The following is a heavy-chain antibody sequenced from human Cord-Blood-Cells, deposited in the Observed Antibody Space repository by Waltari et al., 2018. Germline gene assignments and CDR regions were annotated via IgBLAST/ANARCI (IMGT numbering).Heavy chain of an antibody. CDR1: GFTFSSYE. D-gene: IGHD6-13*01. J-gene: IGHJ3*02. CDR3: APGIAAAGFDI. Sequence: EVQLVESGGGLVQPGGSRRLSCAAPGFTFSSYEMNWVRQAPGKGLEWVSYISSSGSTIYYADSVKGRFTISRDNAKNSLYLQMNSLRAEDTAVYYCAPGIAAAGFDIWGQGTMVTVSS. V-gene: IGHV3-48*03. CDR2: ISSSGSTI.